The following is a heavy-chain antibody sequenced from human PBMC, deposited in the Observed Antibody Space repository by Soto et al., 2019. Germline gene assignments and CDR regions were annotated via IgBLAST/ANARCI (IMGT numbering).Heavy chain of an antibody. CDR2: INPNSGGT. J-gene: IGHJ6*02. CDR1: GYTFTGYY. V-gene: IGHV1-2*02. CDR3: ARDGAYDFWSGYSLGMDV. Sequence: ASVKVSCKASGYTFTGYYMHWVRQAPGQGLEWMGWINPNSGGTNYAQKFQGRVTMTRDTSISTAYMELSRLRSDDTAVYYCARDGAYDFWSGYSLGMDVWGQGTTVTVSS. D-gene: IGHD3-3*01.